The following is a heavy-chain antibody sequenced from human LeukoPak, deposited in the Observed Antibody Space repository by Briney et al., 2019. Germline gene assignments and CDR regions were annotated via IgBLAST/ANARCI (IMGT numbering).Heavy chain of an antibody. J-gene: IGHJ3*02. CDR3: ASGFMGYDRSGYYDDAFDI. CDR2: INPSSGGT. Sequence: GASVKVSCKAFRYTFIGYYMHWVRQAPGQGLEWMGWINPSSGGTNYAQKFQGRVAMTRDTSISTAYMELNRLRSDDTAVYYCASGFMGYDRSGYYDDAFDIWGQGTMVTVSS. CDR1: RYTFIGYY. D-gene: IGHD3-22*01. V-gene: IGHV1-2*02.